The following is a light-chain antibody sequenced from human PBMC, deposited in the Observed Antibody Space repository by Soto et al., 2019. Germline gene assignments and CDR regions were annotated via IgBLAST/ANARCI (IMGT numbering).Light chain of an antibody. CDR1: NSDVGSHNF. CDR3: CSLTNGATWV. CDR2: EAS. V-gene: IGLV2-23*01. J-gene: IGLJ3*02. Sequence: QSALTQPASVSGSPGQSITISCTGTNSDVGSHNFVSWYQQYPGKAPKLLIYEASKRPSGLSNRFSGSKSGHTVSLTISGLQAEDEADYYCCSLTNGATWVFGGGTKLTVL.